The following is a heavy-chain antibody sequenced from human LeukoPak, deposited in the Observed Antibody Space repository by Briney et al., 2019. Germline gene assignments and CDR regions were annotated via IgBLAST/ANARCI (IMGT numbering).Heavy chain of an antibody. CDR3: ANRGLSSSWRPEEGYCFDY. D-gene: IGHD6-13*01. CDR1: GFTFSRLA. Sequence: GGSLRLSCAASGFTFSRLAMTWVRQAPGKGLEWVSTISASGPYYADAVRGRFTISRDNSKNTLYLQMNSLRAEDTAVYYCANRGLSSSWRPEEGYCFDYWGQGTLVTVSS. J-gene: IGHJ4*02. V-gene: IGHV3-23*01. CDR2: ISASGP.